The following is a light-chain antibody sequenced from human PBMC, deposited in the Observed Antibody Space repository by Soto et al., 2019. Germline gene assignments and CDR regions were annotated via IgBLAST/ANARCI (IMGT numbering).Light chain of an antibody. J-gene: IGKJ4*01. CDR3: QQYGSSPLT. V-gene: IGKV3-20*01. CDR2: GAS. CDR1: QSVSSSY. Sequence: EIVLTQSLGTLSLYPGERATLSCRASQSVSSSYLAWYQQRPGQAPRLVIYGASSRATGIPDRFSGSGSGTDFTLTISRLEPEDFAVYYCQQYGSSPLTFGGGSKVDIK.